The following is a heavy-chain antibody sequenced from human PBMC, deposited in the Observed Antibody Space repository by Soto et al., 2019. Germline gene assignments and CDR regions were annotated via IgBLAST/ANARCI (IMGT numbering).Heavy chain of an antibody. V-gene: IGHV4-59*02. D-gene: IGHD3-16*01. J-gene: IGHJ4*02. Sequence: QVQLQESRPGLVKPSETLSLTCTVSGGSVNPFYWSWIRQPPGQGLEWVGHVYYTGSTDYNPSLKSRVTISVDTNKTQVALKLNSVTTADTAVYFCARDWGRSNYFDYWGQGTLVTVSS. CDR1: GGSVNPFY. CDR3: ARDWGRSNYFDY. CDR2: VYYTGST.